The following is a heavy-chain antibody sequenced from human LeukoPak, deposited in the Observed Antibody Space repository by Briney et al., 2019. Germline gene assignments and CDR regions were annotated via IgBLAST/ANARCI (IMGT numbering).Heavy chain of an antibody. V-gene: IGHV3-30*03. CDR3: ARGRIQLWFDAFDI. D-gene: IGHD5-18*01. Sequence: GRSLRLSCAASGFTFSSYGMHWVRQAPGKGLEWVAVISYDGSNKYYADSVKGRFTISRDNSKNSLYLQMNSLRAEDTAVYYCARGRIQLWFDAFDIWGQGTMVTVSS. J-gene: IGHJ3*02. CDR1: GFTFSSYG. CDR2: ISYDGSNK.